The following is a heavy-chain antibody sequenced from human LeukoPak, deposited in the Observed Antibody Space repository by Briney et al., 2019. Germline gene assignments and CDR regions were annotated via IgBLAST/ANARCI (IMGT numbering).Heavy chain of an antibody. CDR3: ARAPGTIFGVVITLDY. D-gene: IGHD3-3*01. Sequence: GGSLRLSCAASGFTLSSYSMNWVRQAPGKGLEWVSSISSSSSYIYYADSVKGRFTISRDNAKNSLYLQMNSLRAEDTAVYYCARAPGTIFGVVITLDYWGQGTLVTVSS. CDR1: GFTLSSYS. J-gene: IGHJ4*02. V-gene: IGHV3-21*01. CDR2: ISSSSSYI.